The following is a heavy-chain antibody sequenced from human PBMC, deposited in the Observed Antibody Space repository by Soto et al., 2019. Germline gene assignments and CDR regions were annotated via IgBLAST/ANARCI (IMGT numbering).Heavy chain of an antibody. CDR1: GGTFDSFS. CDR2: IIPIIDIT. CDR3: VRTGNFDS. D-gene: IGHD1-1*01. J-gene: IGHJ4*02. Sequence: QVQLVQSGAEVKKPGSSVKVSCKASGGTFDSFSISWVRQAPGQGLEWMGRIIPIIDITKYAQRFQGRLTITADKSTTTVYMDLSSLTSDDTAVYYCVRTGNFDSWGQGTLVSVSS. V-gene: IGHV1-69*02.